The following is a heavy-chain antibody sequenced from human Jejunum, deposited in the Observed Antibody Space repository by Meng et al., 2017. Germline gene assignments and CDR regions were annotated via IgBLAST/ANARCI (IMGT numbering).Heavy chain of an antibody. CDR1: GYTFTDYY. CDR2: INPNSGAT. Sequence: ASVKVSCKASGYTFTDYYIHWVGQAPGQGLEWMGRINPNSGATNYAQKFQGRVTLTRDTSISTVYMELSRLKSDDTAVYYCTRASVWYSGGYWGQGTLVTVSS. CDR3: TRASVWYSGGY. D-gene: IGHD1-26*01. V-gene: IGHV1-2*06. J-gene: IGHJ4*02.